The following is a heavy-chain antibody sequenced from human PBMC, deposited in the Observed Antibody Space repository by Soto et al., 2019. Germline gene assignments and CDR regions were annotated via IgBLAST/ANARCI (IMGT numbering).Heavy chain of an antibody. V-gene: IGHV3-30-3*01. CDR2: ISYDGSNK. CDR1: GFTFSSYA. D-gene: IGHD3-22*01. CDR3: ARDPKDDRSPFDY. J-gene: IGHJ4*02. Sequence: PGGSLRLSCAASGFTFSSYAMHWVRQAPGKGLEWVAVISYDGSNKYYADSVKGRFTISRDNSKNTLYLQMNSLRAEDTAVYYCARDPKDDRSPFDYWGQGTLVTVSS.